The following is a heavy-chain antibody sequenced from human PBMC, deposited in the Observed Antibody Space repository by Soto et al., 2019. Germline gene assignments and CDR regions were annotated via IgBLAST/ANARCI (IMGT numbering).Heavy chain of an antibody. V-gene: IGHV4-59*01. CDR3: ARSGVTTVTYYYGMDV. J-gene: IGHJ6*02. CDR2: IYYSGST. CDR1: GGSISSYY. D-gene: IGHD4-17*01. Sequence: QVQLQESGPGLVKPSETLSLTCTVSGGSISSYYWSWIRQPPGKGLEWIGYIYYSGSTNYNPSLKSRVTISVDTSKNQFSLKLSSVTAADTAVHYCARSGVTTVTYYYGMDVWGQGTTVTVSS.